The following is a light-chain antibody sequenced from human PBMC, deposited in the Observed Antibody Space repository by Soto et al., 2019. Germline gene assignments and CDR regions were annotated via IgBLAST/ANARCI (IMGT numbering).Light chain of an antibody. J-gene: IGLJ1*01. CDR1: TSNVGKNY. V-gene: IGLV1-51*01. CDR2: DNT. CDR3: GTWDGSLSAGI. Sequence: QSALPQPPSVSAAPGQKVTISCTGSTSNVGKNYVSWYQHLPGTAPKLLIYDNTKRHSGIPDRFSGSKSGTSATLGITGLQTGDEADYYCGTWDGSLSAGIFGTGTKVTVL.